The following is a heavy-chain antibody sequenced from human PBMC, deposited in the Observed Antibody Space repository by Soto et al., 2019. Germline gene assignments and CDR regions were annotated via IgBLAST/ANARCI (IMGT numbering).Heavy chain of an antibody. Sequence: GASVKVSCKASGGTFSSYAISWVRQAPGQGLEWMGGIIPIFGTANYAQKFQGRVTITADESTSTAYMELSSLRSEDTAVYYCARDGYQEDYYYGMDVWGQGTTVTVSS. J-gene: IGHJ6*02. D-gene: IGHD3-22*01. CDR3: ARDGYQEDYYYGMDV. V-gene: IGHV1-69*13. CDR1: GGTFSSYA. CDR2: IIPIFGTA.